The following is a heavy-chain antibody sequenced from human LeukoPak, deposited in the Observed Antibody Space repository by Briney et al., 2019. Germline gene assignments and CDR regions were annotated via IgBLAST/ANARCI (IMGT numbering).Heavy chain of an antibody. CDR3: ARGVPNDY. V-gene: IGHV4-61*02. D-gene: IGHD1-1*01. Sequence: PSETLSLTCTVSGGSISSGSYYWSWIRQPAGKGLEWIGRIYTSGSTNCNPSLKSRVTISVDTSKNQFSLKLSSVTAADTAVYYCARGVPNDYWGQGTLVTVSS. CDR1: GGSISSGSYY. J-gene: IGHJ4*02. CDR2: IYTSGST.